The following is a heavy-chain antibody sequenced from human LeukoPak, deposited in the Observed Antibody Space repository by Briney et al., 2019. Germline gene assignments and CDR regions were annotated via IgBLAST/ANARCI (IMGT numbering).Heavy chain of an antibody. D-gene: IGHD6-13*01. Sequence: GESLKISCKGSEYTFSNHWIAWVRQMPEKGLEWMGIIYPDNSETKYSPSFQGHVTISADKSISTAYLQWNSLKASDTAMYYCARRDGSSWYLNWGQGTLVTVSS. J-gene: IGHJ4*02. CDR1: EYTFSNHW. V-gene: IGHV5-51*01. CDR3: ARRDGSSWYLN. CDR2: IYPDNSET.